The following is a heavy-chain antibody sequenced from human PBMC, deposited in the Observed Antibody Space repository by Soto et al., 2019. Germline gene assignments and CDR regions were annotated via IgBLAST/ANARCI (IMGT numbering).Heavy chain of an antibody. V-gene: IGHV1-3*01. CDR2: INAGNGNT. J-gene: IGHJ2*01. Sequence: QVQLVQSGAEVKKPGASVKVSCKASGYTFTSYAMHWVRQAPGQRLEWMGWINAGNGNTKYSQKFQGRVTITRDTSASTAYMELSSLRSEDTAVYYCARGCSSSWYSWYFDLWGRGTLVTVSS. D-gene: IGHD6-13*01. CDR1: GYTFTSYA. CDR3: ARGCSSSWYSWYFDL.